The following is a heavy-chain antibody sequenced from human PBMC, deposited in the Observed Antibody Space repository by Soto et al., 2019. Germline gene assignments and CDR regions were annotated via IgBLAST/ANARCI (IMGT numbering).Heavy chain of an antibody. V-gene: IGHV3-48*02. CDR1: GFTFTTYS. D-gene: IGHD3-10*01. J-gene: IGHJ4*02. CDR2: ISSSSSTT. CDR3: ARDAGSWGY. Sequence: EVQLVESGGGLVQPGGSLRLSCAASGFTFTTYSMNWVRQAPGKGLEWVSYISSSSSTTYYADSVKGRFTISRDNAKNSLYRPMNSLRDEDTGAYYCARDAGSWGYWGQGTLVTVSS.